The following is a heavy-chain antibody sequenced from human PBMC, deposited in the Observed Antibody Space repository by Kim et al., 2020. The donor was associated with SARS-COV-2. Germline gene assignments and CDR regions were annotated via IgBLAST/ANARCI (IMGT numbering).Heavy chain of an antibody. J-gene: IGHJ5*02. D-gene: IGHD3-3*01. Sequence: GGSLRLSCVASGFTFNKYAMHWVRQAPGKRPEWVAVVSYDGGNKVYRGSVQGRFTISRDNSKNVFYLEMNNLRLEDRAVYFCVKDAQEYDYWSVYFDLWGQGTPVTVSS. CDR1: GFTFNKYA. V-gene: IGHV3-30*18. CDR2: VSYDGGNK. CDR3: VKDAQEYDYWSVYFDL.